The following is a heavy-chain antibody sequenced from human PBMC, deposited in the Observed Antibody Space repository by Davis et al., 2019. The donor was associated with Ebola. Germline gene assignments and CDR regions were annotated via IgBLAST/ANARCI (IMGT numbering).Heavy chain of an antibody. CDR1: GFTFSSYA. D-gene: IGHD1-26*01. CDR3: ASDYSGSYYTKFDY. J-gene: IGHJ4*02. CDR2: ISYDGSNK. V-gene: IGHV3-30*04. Sequence: GESLKISCAASGFTFSSYAMHWVRQAPGKGLEWVAVISYDGSNKYYADSVKGRFTISRDNSKNTLYLQMNSLRAEDTAVYYCASDYSGSYYTKFDYWGQGTLVTVSS.